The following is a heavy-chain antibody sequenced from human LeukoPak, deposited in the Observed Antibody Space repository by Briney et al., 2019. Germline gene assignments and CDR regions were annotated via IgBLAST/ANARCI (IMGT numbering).Heavy chain of an antibody. CDR1: GVSFSGYY. J-gene: IGHJ4*02. V-gene: IGHV4-34*01. D-gene: IGHD6-13*01. CDR3: ARDRSSSWYEAGLLDY. Sequence: SETLSLTCAVYGVSFSGYYWSWIRQPPGKGLEWIGEINHSGSTNYNPSLKSRVTISVDTSKNQFSLKLSSVTAADTAVYYCARDRSSSWYEAGLLDYWGQGTLVTVSS. CDR2: INHSGST.